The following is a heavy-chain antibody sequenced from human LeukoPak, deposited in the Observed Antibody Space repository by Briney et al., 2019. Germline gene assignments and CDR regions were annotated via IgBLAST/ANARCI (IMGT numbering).Heavy chain of an antibody. J-gene: IGHJ4*02. D-gene: IGHD4-23*01. V-gene: IGHV4-34*01. CDR3: ARVATGGKSAGALDY. Sequence: SETLSLTCAVYGGSFSGYYWSWIRQPPGKGLEWIGEINHSGSTNYNPSLKSRVTISVDTSKNQFSLKLGSVTAADTAVYYCARVATGGKSAGALDYWGQGTMVTVSS. CDR1: GGSFSGYY. CDR2: INHSGST.